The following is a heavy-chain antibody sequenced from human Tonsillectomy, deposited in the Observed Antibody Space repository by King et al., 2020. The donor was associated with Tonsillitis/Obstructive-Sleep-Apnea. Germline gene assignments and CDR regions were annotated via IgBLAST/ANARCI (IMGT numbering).Heavy chain of an antibody. CDR1: GFTFDDYA. CDR3: AKDMAQHTCMAFDI. D-gene: IGHD2-8*01. V-gene: IGHV3-9*01. Sequence: QLVQSGGGLVQPGRSLRLSCAASGFTFDDYAMHWVRQAPGKGLEWVSGISWNSGSIGYAESVKGRFTISRENAKNSLYLQMNSLRAEETALYYCAKDMAQHTCMAFDIWGQGTMVTVSS. J-gene: IGHJ3*02. CDR2: ISWNSGSI.